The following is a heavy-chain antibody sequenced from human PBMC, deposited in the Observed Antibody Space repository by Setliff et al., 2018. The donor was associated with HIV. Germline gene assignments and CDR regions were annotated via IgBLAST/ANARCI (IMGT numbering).Heavy chain of an antibody. CDR1: GGTFSSYA. CDR2: LIPIYATS. D-gene: IGHD4-17*01. CDR3: AVGPHGDYELGWFDL. V-gene: IGHV1-69*05. Sequence: VASVKVSCKASGGTFSSYAISWVRQAPGQGLEWMGGLIPIYATSDYAQKLQGRVTISTDESARTAYMELRSLRSEDTAVYYCAVGPHGDYELGWFDLWGQGTLVTVSS. J-gene: IGHJ5*02.